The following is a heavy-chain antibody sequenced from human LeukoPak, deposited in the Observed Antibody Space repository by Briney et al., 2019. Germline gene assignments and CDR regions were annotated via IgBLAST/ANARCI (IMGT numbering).Heavy chain of an antibody. Sequence: ASVKVSCKASGGTFSSYAISWVRQAPGQGLEWMGGIIPIFGTANYAQKFQGRVTITADKSTSTAYMELSSLRSEDTAVYYCASTDYYDSSGYSSRSPYYFDYWGQGTLVTVSS. CDR1: GGTFSSYA. J-gene: IGHJ4*02. CDR2: IIPIFGTA. CDR3: ASTDYYDSSGYSSRSPYYFDY. D-gene: IGHD3-22*01. V-gene: IGHV1-69*06.